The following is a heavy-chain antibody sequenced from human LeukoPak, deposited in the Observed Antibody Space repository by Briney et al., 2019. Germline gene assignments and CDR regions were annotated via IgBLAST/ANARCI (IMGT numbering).Heavy chain of an antibody. Sequence: PSETLSLTCTGSGGSISSYHWSWIRQPPGKGLEWTGYIHYSGTTNYNPSLKSRVTISVDTSKNQFSLKLSSVTAADTAVYYCARAEGLLWFGELLKGDWFDPWGQGTLVTVSS. CDR3: ARAEGLLWFGELLKGDWFDP. CDR2: IHYSGTT. CDR1: GGSISSYH. D-gene: IGHD3-10*01. V-gene: IGHV4-59*01. J-gene: IGHJ5*02.